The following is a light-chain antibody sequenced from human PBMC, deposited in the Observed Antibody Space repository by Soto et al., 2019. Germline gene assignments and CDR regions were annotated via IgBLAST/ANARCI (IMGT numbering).Light chain of an antibody. Sequence: DIQMTQSPSTLSASVGDRVTITCRASQSISSRLAWYQQKPGKAPKLLIYDASSLESGVPSRFSGRGSGTEFTLTISSLQPDDFATYYCQQYNDYPLTFGQGTKVEIK. V-gene: IGKV1-5*01. CDR1: QSISSR. CDR3: QQYNDYPLT. CDR2: DAS. J-gene: IGKJ1*01.